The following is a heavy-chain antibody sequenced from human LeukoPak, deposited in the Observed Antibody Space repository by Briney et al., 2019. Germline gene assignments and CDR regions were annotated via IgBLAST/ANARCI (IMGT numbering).Heavy chain of an antibody. Sequence: SETLSLTCTVSGGSISSYYWSWIRQPPGRGLEWIGYIYYSGSTNYNPSLKSRVTISVDTSKNQFSLKLSSVTAADTAVYYCARTPTHDFWSGFSYYYYYYMDVWGKGTTVTVSS. CDR2: IYYSGST. J-gene: IGHJ6*03. CDR3: ARTPTHDFWSGFSYYYYYYMDV. V-gene: IGHV4-59*01. CDR1: GGSISSYY. D-gene: IGHD3-3*01.